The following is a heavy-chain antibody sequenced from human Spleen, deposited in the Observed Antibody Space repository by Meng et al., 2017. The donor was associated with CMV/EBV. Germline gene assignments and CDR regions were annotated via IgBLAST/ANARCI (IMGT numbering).Heavy chain of an antibody. D-gene: IGHD6-19*01. V-gene: IGHV4-61*01. CDR1: GGSVSRGSYY. CDR2: IHYSGST. Sequence: SGGSVSRGSYYWSWIRQPPGKGLEWIGYIHYSGSTNYNPSPKSRVTISVDTSKNQFSLKLRSVTAADTAVYYCARDSGGSSGWGIDYWGQGTLVTVSS. J-gene: IGHJ4*02. CDR3: ARDSGGSSGWGIDY.